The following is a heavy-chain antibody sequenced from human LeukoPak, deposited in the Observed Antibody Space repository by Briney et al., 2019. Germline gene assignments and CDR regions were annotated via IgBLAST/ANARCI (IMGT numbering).Heavy chain of an antibody. CDR1: GYTFTGYY. CDR2: INPNSGGT. V-gene: IGHV1-2*02. D-gene: IGHD3-22*01. CDR3: ARACYYDSSGYYYYYYYYMDV. J-gene: IGHJ6*03. Sequence: ASVKVSCKASGYTFTGYYMHWVRQAPGQGLEWMGWINPNSGGTNYAQKFQGRVTMTRDTSISTAYMELSRLRSDDTAVYYCARACYYDSSGYYYYYYYYMDVWGKGTTVTVSS.